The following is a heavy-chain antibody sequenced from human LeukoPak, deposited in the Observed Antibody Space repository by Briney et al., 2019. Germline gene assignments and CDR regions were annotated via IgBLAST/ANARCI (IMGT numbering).Heavy chain of an antibody. CDR2: IYYSGST. J-gene: IGHJ5*02. D-gene: IGHD6-13*01. Sequence: GSLRLSCAASGFTFSQYWMSWVRQAPGKGLEWIGYIYYSGSTNYNPSLKSRVTISVDTSKNQFSLKLSSVTAADTAVYYCARDHSSSWYRRDYNWFDPWGQGTLVTVSS. V-gene: IGHV4-59*08. CDR3: ARDHSSSWYRRDYNWFDP. CDR1: GFTFSQYW.